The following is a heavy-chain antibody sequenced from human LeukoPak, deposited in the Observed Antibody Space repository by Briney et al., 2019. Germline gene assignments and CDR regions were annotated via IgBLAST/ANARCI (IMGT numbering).Heavy chain of an antibody. CDR3: ARHPEGSSSWYFLGY. CDR1: GYTFTGYY. Sequence: ASVKVSCKASGYTFTGYYMHWVRQAPGQGLEWMGWINPNSGGTNYAQKFQGRVTMTRDTSISTAYMELSRLRSDDTAVYYCARHPEGSSSWYFLGYWGQGTLVTVSS. CDR2: INPNSGGT. V-gene: IGHV1-2*02. D-gene: IGHD6-13*01. J-gene: IGHJ4*02.